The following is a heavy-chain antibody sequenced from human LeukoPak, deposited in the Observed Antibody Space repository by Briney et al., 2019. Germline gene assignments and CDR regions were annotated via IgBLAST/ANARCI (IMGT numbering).Heavy chain of an antibody. V-gene: IGHV1-2*02. CDR1: GYTFTGYY. Sequence: ASVKVSCKASGYTFTGYYMHWVRQASGQGLEWMGWINPNSGGTNYAQKFQGRVTMTRDTSISTAYMELSRLRSDDTAVYYCARAPYCSSTSCYAENSYYYYGMDVWGQGTTVTVSS. D-gene: IGHD2-2*01. CDR3: ARAPYCSSTSCYAENSYYYYGMDV. CDR2: INPNSGGT. J-gene: IGHJ6*02.